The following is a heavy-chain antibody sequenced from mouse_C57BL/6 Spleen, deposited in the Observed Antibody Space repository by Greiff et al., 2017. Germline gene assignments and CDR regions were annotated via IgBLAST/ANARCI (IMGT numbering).Heavy chain of an antibody. J-gene: IGHJ1*03. Sequence: EVMLVESGGGLVKPGGSLKLSCAASGFTFSDYGMHWVSQAPEKGLEWVAYISSGSSTIYYADTVKGRFTISRDNAKHTLFLQMTSLRSEDTAMYYCARRDYDWYFDVWGTGTTVTVSS. CDR3: ARRDYDWYFDV. V-gene: IGHV5-17*01. CDR2: ISSGSSTI. D-gene: IGHD2-4*01. CDR1: GFTFSDYG.